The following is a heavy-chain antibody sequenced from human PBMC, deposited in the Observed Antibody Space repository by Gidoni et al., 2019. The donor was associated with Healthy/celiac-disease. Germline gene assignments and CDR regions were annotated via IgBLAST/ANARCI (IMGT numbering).Heavy chain of an antibody. J-gene: IGHJ5*02. CDR2: INHSGST. CDR3: ARGRSVVVTALDWFDP. V-gene: IGHV4-34*01. CDR1: GGSFSGYY. Sequence: QVQLQQWGAGLLKPSETQSLTCAVYGGSFSGYYWSWIRQPPGKGLEWIGEINHSGSTNYNPSLKSRVTISVDTSKNQFSLKLSSVTAADTAVYYCARGRSVVVTALDWFDPWGQGTLVTVSS. D-gene: IGHD2-21*02.